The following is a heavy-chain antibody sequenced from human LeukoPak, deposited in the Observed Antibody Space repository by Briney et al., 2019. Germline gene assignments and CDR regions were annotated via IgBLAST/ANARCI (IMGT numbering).Heavy chain of an antibody. CDR1: GGSISSSSYY. CDR2: IFYSGST. Sequence: PSETLSLTCTVSGGSISSSSYYWGWIRQPPGKGLEWIGSIFYSGSTYYNPSLKSRVTISVDTSKNQFSLKLSSVTAADTAVYYCARRDWVTFGGVNFDYWGQGSLVTVSS. D-gene: IGHD3-16*01. J-gene: IGHJ4*02. CDR3: ARRDWVTFGGVNFDY. V-gene: IGHV4-39*01.